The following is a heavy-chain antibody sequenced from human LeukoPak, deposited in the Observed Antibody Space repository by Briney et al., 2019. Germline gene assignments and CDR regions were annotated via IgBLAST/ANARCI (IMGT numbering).Heavy chain of an antibody. J-gene: IGHJ4*02. Sequence: GGSLRLSCAASGFTLSSYAMSWVRQAPGKGLEWVSGISGSGDNTYYADSVKGRFTISRDNSKNTLYVQVNSLGTEDTAAYYCAKGSYYDSSGSFYFDYWGQGTLVTVSS. CDR3: AKGSYYDSSGSFYFDY. D-gene: IGHD3-22*01. V-gene: IGHV3-23*01. CDR1: GFTLSSYA. CDR2: ISGSGDNT.